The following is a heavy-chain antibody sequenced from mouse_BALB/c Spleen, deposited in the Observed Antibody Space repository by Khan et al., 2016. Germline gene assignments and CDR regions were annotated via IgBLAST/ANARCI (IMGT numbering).Heavy chain of an antibody. CDR2: INTETTEP. V-gene: IGHV9-2-1*01. J-gene: IGHJ1*01. D-gene: IGHD1-1*01. Sequence: QIQLVQSGPELKKPGETVKISCKASGYTFTDYSFHWVKQAPGKGLKWMGWINTETTEPTYADDFKGRFAFSLETSASTAYLQINNLKTEDTAAYFCAIYYRDDRYFDVWGEGTTVTVSS. CDR3: AIYYRDDRYFDV. CDR1: GYTFTDYS.